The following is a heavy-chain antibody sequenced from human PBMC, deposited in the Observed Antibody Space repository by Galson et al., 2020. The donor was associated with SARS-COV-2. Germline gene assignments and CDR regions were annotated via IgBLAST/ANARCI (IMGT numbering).Heavy chain of an antibody. CDR1: GGSTSSRSHY. J-gene: IGHJ4*02. CDR3: AREGSKIAVAGTCFDY. V-gene: IGHV4-39*02. Sequence: SETLSLTCTVSGGSTSSRSHYWGWIRQPPGKGLEWIGRIYYTGSTYYNPSLKSRVTISVETSKKQFSLRLRSVTAADPSVYYCAREGSKIAVAGTCFDYGGEGTLVTVAS. D-gene: IGHD6-19*01. CDR2: IYYTGST.